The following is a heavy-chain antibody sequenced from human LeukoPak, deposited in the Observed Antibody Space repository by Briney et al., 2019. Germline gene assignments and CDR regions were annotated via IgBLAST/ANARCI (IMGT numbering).Heavy chain of an antibody. J-gene: IGHJ3*02. Sequence: SETLSLTCAVSGGSISSSNFWSWVRQPPGKGLEWLGEIYHSGSTNYSPSLKSRVTISVDKSKSQFSLKLTSVTAADTAVYYCARGELAAADWEAFDIWGQGTMVTVSS. D-gene: IGHD6-13*01. V-gene: IGHV4-4*02. CDR1: GGSISSSNF. CDR3: ARGELAAADWEAFDI. CDR2: IYHSGST.